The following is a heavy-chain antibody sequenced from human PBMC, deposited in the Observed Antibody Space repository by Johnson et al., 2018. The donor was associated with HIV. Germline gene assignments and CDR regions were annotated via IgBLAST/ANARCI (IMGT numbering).Heavy chain of an antibody. Sequence: VQLVESGGGLVQPGGSLRLSCAASGFTFSNYAMTWVRQVAGKGLEWVSAISSSGGDTYSADSVEGRFTISRDNAKNTLYLQMNSLRADDTAVYYCARKQWLVIASDAFDIWGQGTMVTVSS. CDR3: ARKQWLVIASDAFDI. V-gene: IGHV3-23*04. CDR2: ISSSGGDT. CDR1: GFTFSNYA. D-gene: IGHD6-19*01. J-gene: IGHJ3*02.